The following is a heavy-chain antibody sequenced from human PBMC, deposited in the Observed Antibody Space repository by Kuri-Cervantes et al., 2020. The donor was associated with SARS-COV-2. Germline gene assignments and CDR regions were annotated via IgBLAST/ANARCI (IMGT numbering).Heavy chain of an antibody. CDR2: ISSSGSTI. D-gene: IGHD2-2*01. CDR1: GFTFGDYY. V-gene: IGHV3-11*01. J-gene: IGHJ4*02. Sequence: GGSLRLSCAASGFTFGDYYMSWIRQAPGKGLEWVSYISSSGSTIYYADSVKGRFTISRDNAKNSLYLQMNSLRAEDTAVYYCARGGLYCSSTSCYGTHFDYWGQGTLVTVSS. CDR3: ARGGLYCSSTSCYGTHFDY.